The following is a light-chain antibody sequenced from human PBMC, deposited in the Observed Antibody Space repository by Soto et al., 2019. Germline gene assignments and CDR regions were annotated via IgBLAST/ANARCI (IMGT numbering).Light chain of an antibody. CDR3: QLYGSSPSWT. Sequence: EIVLTQSPVTRSLSPGERATVSCRASQSISSSYLAWYQQKPGQAPRLLIYGASSRATGIPDRFSGSGSGTDFTLTISRLEPEDSAVYFCQLYGSSPSWTFGQGTKVDIK. V-gene: IGKV3-20*01. J-gene: IGKJ1*01. CDR2: GAS. CDR1: QSISSSY.